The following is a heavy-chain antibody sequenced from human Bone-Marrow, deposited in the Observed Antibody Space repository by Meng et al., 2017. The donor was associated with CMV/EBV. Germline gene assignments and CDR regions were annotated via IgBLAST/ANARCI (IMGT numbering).Heavy chain of an antibody. CDR1: GGTFSSYA. J-gene: IGHJ5*02. V-gene: IGHV1-69*10. CDR3: ARDSYSSSSRWFDP. CDR2: IIPILGIA. D-gene: IGHD6-6*01. Sequence: SVKVSCKASGGTFSSYAISWVRQAPGQGLEWMGGIIPILGIANYAQKLQGRVTMTTDTSTRTAYMELRSLRPDDTAVYYCARDSYSSSSRWFDPWGPGNLVNVAS.